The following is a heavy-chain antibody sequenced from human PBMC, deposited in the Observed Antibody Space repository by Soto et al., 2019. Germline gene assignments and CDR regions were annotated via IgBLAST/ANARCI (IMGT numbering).Heavy chain of an antibody. CDR1: GYTLTELS. CDR3: ASSFCSGGSCYYLLGY. J-gene: IGHJ4*02. CDR2: FDPEDDET. Sequence: ASVKVSCKVSGYTLTELSMHWVRQAPGKGLEWMGGFDPEDDETIYAQKFQGRVTMTRDTSTSTVYMELSSLRSEDTAVYYCASSFCSGGSCYYLLGYWGQGTLVTVSS. V-gene: IGHV1-24*01. D-gene: IGHD2-15*01.